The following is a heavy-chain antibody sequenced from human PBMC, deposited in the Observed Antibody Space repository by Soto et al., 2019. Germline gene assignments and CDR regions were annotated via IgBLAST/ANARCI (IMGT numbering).Heavy chain of an antibody. CDR1: GGSISSYY. D-gene: IGHD2-15*01. Sequence: QVQLQESGPGLVKPSETLSLTCTVSGGSISSYYWSWIRQPPWKGLEWIGYIYYSGRTNYNHSLKSRVTISVDTSKNQFSLNLSSVTAADTAVYYCARESIPYLYCRGGSCSSPAYNWFDPWGQGTLVTVSA. J-gene: IGHJ5*02. V-gene: IGHV4-59*01. CDR3: ARESIPYLYCRGGSCSSPAYNWFDP. CDR2: IYYSGRT.